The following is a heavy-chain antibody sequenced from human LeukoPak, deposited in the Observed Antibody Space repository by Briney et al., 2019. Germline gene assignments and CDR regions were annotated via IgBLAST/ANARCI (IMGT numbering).Heavy chain of an antibody. V-gene: IGHV3-23*01. CDR2: ISGSGGST. CDR3: AKDRSGVDFWSGYYTGESFDY. CDR1: GFTFSSYA. D-gene: IGHD3-3*01. Sequence: PGGSLRLSCAASGFTFSSYAMSWVRQAPGKGLEWVSAISGSGGSTYYADSVKGRFTISRDNSKNTLYLQMNSLRAEDTAVYYCAKDRSGVDFWSGYYTGESFDYWGQGTLVTVSS. J-gene: IGHJ4*02.